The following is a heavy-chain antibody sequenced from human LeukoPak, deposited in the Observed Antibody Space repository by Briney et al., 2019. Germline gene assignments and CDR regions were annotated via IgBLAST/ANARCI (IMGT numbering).Heavy chain of an antibody. CDR3: ARDRFDYGEYEFDS. J-gene: IGHJ5*01. Sequence: KPSETLSLTCTVSGYSIKSSYHWAWVRQPPGKGLEWVATIHHSGDTFYNPSLKSRVTISMDTSKNEFSLTLKSVTAADTAVYYRARDRFDYGEYEFDSWGQGALVTVSS. V-gene: IGHV4-38-2*02. CDR1: GYSIKSSYH. D-gene: IGHD4-17*01. CDR2: IHHSGDT.